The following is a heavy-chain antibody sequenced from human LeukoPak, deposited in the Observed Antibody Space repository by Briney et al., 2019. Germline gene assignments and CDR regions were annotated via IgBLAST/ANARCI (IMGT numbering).Heavy chain of an antibody. D-gene: IGHD3-22*01. CDR1: GFTFATYT. Sequence: GGSLRLSCAASGFTFATYTMSWVRQAPGKGLEWVSDIRGSDASPYYADSVKGRFTISRDNSKNTLYLQMNSLRAEDTAVYYCAKDHHYDSSGQQDYWGQGTLVTVSS. V-gene: IGHV3-23*01. CDR2: IRGSDASP. CDR3: AKDHHYDSSGQQDY. J-gene: IGHJ4*02.